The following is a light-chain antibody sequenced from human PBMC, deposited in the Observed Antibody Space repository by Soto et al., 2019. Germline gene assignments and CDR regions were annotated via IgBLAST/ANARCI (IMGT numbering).Light chain of an antibody. CDR2: DAS. J-gene: IGKJ4*01. V-gene: IGKV3-11*01. CDR1: QSVSSY. CDR3: QQRSNWLT. Sequence: EIVLPKSHATLSLSPGERATLSCRASQSVSSYLAWYQQKPGQAPRLLIYDASNRATGIPARFSGSGSGTDFTLTISSLEPEDFAVYYCQQRSNWLTFGGGTKVDIK.